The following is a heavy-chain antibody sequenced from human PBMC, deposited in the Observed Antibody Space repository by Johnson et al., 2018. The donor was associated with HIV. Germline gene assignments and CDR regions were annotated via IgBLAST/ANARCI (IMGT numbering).Heavy chain of an antibody. V-gene: IGHV3-48*04. Sequence: VQLVESGGGVVQPGRSLRLSCAASGFTFSSYAMHWVRQAPGTGLEWVSYISSSGRTVYSAASVKGPFTISRDNAKNSLYLQMNSLRAEDTAVYYCARGGAYCGGDCNAFDIWGQGTMVTVSS. D-gene: IGHD2-21*02. CDR3: ARGGAYCGGDCNAFDI. CDR1: GFTFSSYA. J-gene: IGHJ3*02. CDR2: ISSSGRTV.